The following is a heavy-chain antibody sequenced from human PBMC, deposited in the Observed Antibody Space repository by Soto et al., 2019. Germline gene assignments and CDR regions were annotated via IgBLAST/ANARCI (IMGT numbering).Heavy chain of an antibody. J-gene: IGHJ3*02. V-gene: IGHV4-31*03. CDR3: ARVGISGTIDAFDI. CDR1: GGSISSGGSY. Sequence: QGQLQESGPGLVKPSQTLSLTCTVSGGSISSGGSYWGWIRQHPGKGLEWIGYIDNSGTSYYSPSRKSRLPRSIDMSNNQFSLNLSSVTAADTPVYYCARVGISGTIDAFDIWGQGTMVTVSS. D-gene: IGHD1-20*01. CDR2: IDNSGTS.